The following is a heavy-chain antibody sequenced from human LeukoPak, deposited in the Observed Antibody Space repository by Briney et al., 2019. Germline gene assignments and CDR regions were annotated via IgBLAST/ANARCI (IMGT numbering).Heavy chain of an antibody. CDR3: ARHTSGRDYLDY. D-gene: IGHD6-19*01. CDR1: GGSISSYY. CDR2: MYYSGST. J-gene: IGHJ4*02. V-gene: IGHV4-59*08. Sequence: PSETLSLTCTVSGGSISSYYWSWIRQPPGKGLEWIGYMYYSGSTNYNPSLKSRVTISVDTSKNQFSLKLSSVTAADTAVYYCARHTSGRDYLDYWGQGTLVTVSS.